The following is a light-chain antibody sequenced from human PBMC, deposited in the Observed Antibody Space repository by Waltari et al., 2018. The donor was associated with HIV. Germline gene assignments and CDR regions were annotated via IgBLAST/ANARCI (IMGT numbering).Light chain of an antibody. J-gene: IGLJ3*02. CDR2: RNN. Sequence: QSVLTQPPSASGTPGQRVTISCSGSSSNIGSNYVYWYQQLPGTTPNLLIYRNNQRPSRVPDLVSGSKSGTSASLAISGLRSEDEADYYCAAWDASLSGNWVFGGGTKLTVL. CDR3: AAWDASLSGNWV. CDR1: SSNIGSNY. V-gene: IGLV1-47*01.